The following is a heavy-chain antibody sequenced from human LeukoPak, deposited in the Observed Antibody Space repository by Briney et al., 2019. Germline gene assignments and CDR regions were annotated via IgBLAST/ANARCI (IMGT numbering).Heavy chain of an antibody. V-gene: IGHV3-23*01. Sequence: PGGFLRLSCTASGFTFANYDMSWVRQAPGKGLEWVSGISGSGGTTDYADSVEGRFSVSRDNSKNTLYLQMNSLRAEDTAMYYCAKMTQCQTRAFDSWGQGTLVTVSS. CDR2: ISGSGGTT. J-gene: IGHJ4*02. D-gene: IGHD5/OR15-5a*01. CDR3: AKMTQCQTRAFDS. CDR1: GFTFANYD.